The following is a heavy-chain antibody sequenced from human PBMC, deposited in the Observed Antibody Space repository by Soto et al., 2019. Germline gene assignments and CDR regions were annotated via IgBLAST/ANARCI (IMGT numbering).Heavy chain of an antibody. CDR2: ISGSGGST. CDR3: AKDRAITIFGVVTDMDLDY. Sequence: EVQLLQSGGGLVQPGGSLRLSCAASGFTFSSYAMSWVRQAPGKGLKWVSAISGSGGSTYYADSVKGRFTISRDNSKNTLYLQMNSLRAEDTAVYYCAKDRAITIFGVVTDMDLDYWGQGTLVTVSS. D-gene: IGHD3-3*01. J-gene: IGHJ4*02. V-gene: IGHV3-23*01. CDR1: GFTFSSYA.